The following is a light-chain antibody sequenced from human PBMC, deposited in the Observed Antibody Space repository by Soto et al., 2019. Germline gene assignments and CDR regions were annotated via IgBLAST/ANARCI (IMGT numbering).Light chain of an antibody. V-gene: IGKV1-17*01. CDR3: LQNDSFPYT. Sequence: DIQMTRSPSSLSASVGHTVTITCRASQDVRSDLGWYQHKPGKAPKRLIYAASRLQGGVPSRFSGSGSGTEFTLTIGSLQPEDSATYYCLQNDSFPYTFGQGTRLEIK. CDR2: AAS. CDR1: QDVRSD. J-gene: IGKJ5*01.